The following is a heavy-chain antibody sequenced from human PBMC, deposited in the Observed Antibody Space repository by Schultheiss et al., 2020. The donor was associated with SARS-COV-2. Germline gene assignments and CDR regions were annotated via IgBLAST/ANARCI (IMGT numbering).Heavy chain of an antibody. D-gene: IGHD3-22*01. CDR3: ARKGYDSTDY. J-gene: IGHJ4*02. Sequence: GGSLRLSCAASGFTFSYYYMSGVRQAPGKGLEWVSYISSSSSTIYYADSVKGRFTISRDNAKNSLYLQMNSLRAEDTAVYYCARKGYDSTDYWGQGTLVTVSS. CDR1: GFTFSYYY. CDR2: ISSSSSTI. V-gene: IGHV3-11*04.